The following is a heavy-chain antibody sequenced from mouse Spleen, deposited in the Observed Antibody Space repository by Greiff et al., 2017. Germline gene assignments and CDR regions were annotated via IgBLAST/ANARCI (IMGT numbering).Heavy chain of an antibody. D-gene: IGHD4-1*01. CDR1: GFNIKDYY. J-gene: IGHJ3*01. V-gene: IGHV14-2*01. CDR2: IDPEDGVT. CDR3: ARFANWDVAY. Sequence: EVQLQQSGAELVKPGASVKLSCTASGFNIKDYYMHWVKQRTEQGLEWIGRIDPEDGVTKYAPKFQGKAPLTADTSSNTAYLQLSSLTSEDTAVYYCARFANWDVAYWGQGTLVTVSA.